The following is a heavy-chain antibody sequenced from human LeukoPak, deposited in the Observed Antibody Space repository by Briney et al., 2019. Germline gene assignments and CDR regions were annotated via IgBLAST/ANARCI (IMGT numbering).Heavy chain of an antibody. D-gene: IGHD3-16*01. CDR2: IYPDDSTT. J-gene: IGHJ5*02. V-gene: IGHV5-51*01. CDR3: ARLYTTLTISIWGRFDP. CDR1: GYSFPSYW. Sequence: GESLKISCKGSGYSFPSYWIGWVRQKPGKGLEWLGIIYPDDSTTRYSPFFQGQVTISADKYINTAYLQWSSLKASDTATYYCARLYTTLTISIWGRFDPWPQRTRVSVS.